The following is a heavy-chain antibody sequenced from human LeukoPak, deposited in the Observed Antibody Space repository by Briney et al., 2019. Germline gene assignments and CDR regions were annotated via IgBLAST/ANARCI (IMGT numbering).Heavy chain of an antibody. CDR1: GFTFSIYA. V-gene: IGHV3-23*01. CDR2: IRDSGDNA. CDR3: AKDPASWSQGYFDY. Sequence: GSLRLSCAASGFTFSIYAMSWVRQAPGKGLEWVSLIRDSGDNADYAGSVRGRFTVSRDNSKNTLYLQMSSLRAEDTAVYYCAKDPASWSQGYFDYWGQGTLVTVAS. J-gene: IGHJ4*02. D-gene: IGHD6-13*01.